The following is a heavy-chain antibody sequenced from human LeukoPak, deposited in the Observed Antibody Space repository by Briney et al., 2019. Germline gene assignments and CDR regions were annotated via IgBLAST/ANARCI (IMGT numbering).Heavy chain of an antibody. Sequence: GASVKVSCKASGYTFTSYGISWVRQAPGQGLEWMGWISAYNGNTNYAQKLQGRVTMTTDTSTSTAYMELRSLRSDDTAVYYCARGGPRAVAPEGFDYWGQGTLVTVSS. CDR1: GYTFTSYG. D-gene: IGHD6-19*01. V-gene: IGHV1-18*01. CDR3: ARGGPRAVAPEGFDY. J-gene: IGHJ4*02. CDR2: ISAYNGNT.